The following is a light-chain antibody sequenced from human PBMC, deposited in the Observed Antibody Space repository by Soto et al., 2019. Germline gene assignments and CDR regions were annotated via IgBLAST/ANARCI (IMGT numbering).Light chain of an antibody. CDR2: AAS. CDR1: QDIVNS. CDR3: QHYDSLPPT. V-gene: IGKV1-33*01. J-gene: IGKJ3*01. Sequence: DIQMTQSPSSLSAFVGDRVTITCQASQDIVNSLNWYQQKPGKAPKLLIYAASSLETGVPSKFSGSGSGTDFTFTISSLQPEDVATYYCQHYDSLPPTFGHGTKGDIK.